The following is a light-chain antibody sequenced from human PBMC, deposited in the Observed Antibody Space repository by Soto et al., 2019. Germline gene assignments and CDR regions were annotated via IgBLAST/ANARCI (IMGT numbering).Light chain of an antibody. V-gene: IGKV3-11*01. CDR2: DTS. Sequence: EIVMTKSPATLSVSPGERATLSCRASQSVSSNLAWYQQKPGQAPRLLIYDTSDRATGLPARFSGSGSGTDFTLTISSLEPEDFAVFYCQQRSIWPWTFGQVTKVDIK. CDR3: QQRSIWPWT. CDR1: QSVSSN. J-gene: IGKJ1*01.